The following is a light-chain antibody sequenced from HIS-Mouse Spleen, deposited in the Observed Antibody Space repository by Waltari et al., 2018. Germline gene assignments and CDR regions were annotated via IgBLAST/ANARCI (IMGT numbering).Light chain of an antibody. CDR3: QAWDSSTDVV. CDR2: QDS. Sequence: SYELTQPPSVSVSPGQTASITCPGHKLGDKYACWYQQKPGQSPLLVIYQDSKRPSGIPERFSGSNSGNTATLTISGTQAMDEADYYCQAWDSSTDVVFGGGTKLTVL. V-gene: IGLV3-1*01. J-gene: IGLJ2*01. CDR1: KLGDKY.